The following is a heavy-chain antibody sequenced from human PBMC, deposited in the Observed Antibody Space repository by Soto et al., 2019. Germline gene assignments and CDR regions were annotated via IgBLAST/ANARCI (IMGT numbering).Heavy chain of an antibody. CDR1: GFTFSSYS. Sequence: EVQLVESGGGLVKPGGSLRLSCAASGFTFSSYSMNWVRQAPGKGLEWVSSISSSSSYIYYADSVKGRFTISRDNAKNSLYLQMNSLRAEDTAVYYCASLIAAAGLNWFDPWGQGPLLTASS. J-gene: IGHJ5*02. CDR3: ASLIAAAGLNWFDP. V-gene: IGHV3-21*01. CDR2: ISSSSSYI. D-gene: IGHD6-13*01.